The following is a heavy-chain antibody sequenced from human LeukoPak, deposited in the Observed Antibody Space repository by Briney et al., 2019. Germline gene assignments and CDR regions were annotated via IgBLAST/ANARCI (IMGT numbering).Heavy chain of an antibody. CDR2: INPNSGGT. J-gene: IGHJ4*02. D-gene: IGHD2-2*01. CDR3: ARDGDIVVVPAATFDY. Sequence: GASVKVSCKASGYTFTGYYMHWVRQAPGQGLEWMGWINPNSGGTNYAQKFQGRVTMTRDTPISTAYMELSRLRSDDTAVYYCARDGDIVVVPAATFDYWGQGTLVTVSS. V-gene: IGHV1-2*02. CDR1: GYTFTGYY.